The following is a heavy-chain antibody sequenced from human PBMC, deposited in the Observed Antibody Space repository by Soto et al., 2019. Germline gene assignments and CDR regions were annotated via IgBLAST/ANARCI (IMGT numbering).Heavy chain of an antibody. V-gene: IGHV4-30-2*01. CDR1: GGSISSGGYS. CDR3: HARRPLPPGGKGEYYYGRDV. Sequence: LSLTCTVSGGSISSGGYSWSWIRQPPGKGLEWIGYIYHSGSTYYNPSLKSRVTISVDRSKNQFSLKLSSVTAADTAVYYCHARRPLPPGGKGEYYYGRDVGGKGTTVTVPS. J-gene: IGHJ6*04. CDR2: IYHSGST. D-gene: IGHD3-16*01.